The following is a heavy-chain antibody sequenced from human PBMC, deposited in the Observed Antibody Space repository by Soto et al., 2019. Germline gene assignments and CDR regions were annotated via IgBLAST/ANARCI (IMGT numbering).Heavy chain of an antibody. CDR2: IIPIFGTA. J-gene: IGHJ6*02. D-gene: IGHD2-15*01. CDR1: GGTFSSYA. CDR3: AGIGYCSGGSCHYFYYGMDV. Sequence: QVQLVQSGAEVKKPGSSVKVSCKASGGTFSSYAISWVRQAPGQGLEWMGGIIPIFGTANYAQKFQGRVTITADESTSTAYMELSSLRSEDTAVYYCAGIGYCSGGSCHYFYYGMDVWGQETTVTVSS. V-gene: IGHV1-69*12.